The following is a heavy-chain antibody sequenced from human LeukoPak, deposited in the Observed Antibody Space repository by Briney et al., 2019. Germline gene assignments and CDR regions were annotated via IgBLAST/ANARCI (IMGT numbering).Heavy chain of an antibody. CDR2: IYYSGST. CDR3: ARDYGDFAFDS. V-gene: IGHV4-39*02. J-gene: IGHJ4*02. Sequence: PSEALSLTCTVSGGSISSSTYYWGWLRQPPGKGLEWIGNIYYSGSTYYSPSLKSRVTISVDTSKNQFSLKLSSVTATDTAVYYCARDYGDFAFDSWGQGTLVTVSS. D-gene: IGHD4-17*01. CDR1: GGSISSSTYY.